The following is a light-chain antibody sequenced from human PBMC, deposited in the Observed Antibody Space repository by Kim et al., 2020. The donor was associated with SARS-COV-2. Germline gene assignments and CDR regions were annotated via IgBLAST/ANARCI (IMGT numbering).Light chain of an antibody. CDR2: EAS. CDR1: QSVSSN. Sequence: EIVLTQSPATLSLSPGERATLSCRASQSVSSNLAWYQQKPGQPPRLLIYEASNRATGIPARFSGGGSGTDFTLTINSLEPEDFAIYYCQQRSSWLITFGQGTRLEIK. J-gene: IGKJ5*01. V-gene: IGKV3-11*01. CDR3: QQRSSWLIT.